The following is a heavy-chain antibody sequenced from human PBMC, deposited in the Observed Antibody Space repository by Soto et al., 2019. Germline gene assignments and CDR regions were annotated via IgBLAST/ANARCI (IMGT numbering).Heavy chain of an antibody. J-gene: IGHJ4*02. CDR2: LIPILGTT. V-gene: IGHV1-69*01. D-gene: IGHD6-19*01. CDR3: ARASGYVSGWYHDY. Sequence: QVQLVQSGAEVRKPGSSVKVSCKASGGTFSSDAVSWVRQAPGQGLEWMGGLIPILGTTHYAQKFQGRVTITADESTNTASMELSSLRSDDTAVYYCARASGYVSGWYHDYWGQGTRVTVSS. CDR1: GGTFSSDA.